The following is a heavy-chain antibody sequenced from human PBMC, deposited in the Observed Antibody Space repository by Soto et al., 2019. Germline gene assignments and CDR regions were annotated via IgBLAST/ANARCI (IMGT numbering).Heavy chain of an antibody. CDR2: IYYAGST. V-gene: IGHV4-59*08. Sequence: SETLSLTCTVSGGSMISYYWSWIRQPPGRGLERISFIYYAGSTDYNPSLKSRVTISLDTPKNQFSLKLSSVTAADTAVYYCARHPGYYDILTGYTTYYFDYWGQGILVTVSS. CDR1: GGSMISYY. J-gene: IGHJ4*02. D-gene: IGHD3-9*01. CDR3: ARHPGYYDILTGYTTYYFDY.